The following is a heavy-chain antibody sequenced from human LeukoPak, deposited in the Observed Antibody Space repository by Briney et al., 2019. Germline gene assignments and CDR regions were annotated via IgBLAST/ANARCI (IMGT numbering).Heavy chain of an antibody. CDR3: ARGDYGDYGVGY. CDR2: ISSSSSYI. V-gene: IGHV3-21*01. CDR1: GFTFSSYG. D-gene: IGHD4-17*01. J-gene: IGHJ4*02. Sequence: PGGSLRLSCAASGFTFSSYGMHWVRQAPGKGLEWVSSISSSSSYIYYADSVKGRFTISRDNAKNSLYLQMNSLRAEDTAVYYCARGDYGDYGVGYWGQGTLVTVSS.